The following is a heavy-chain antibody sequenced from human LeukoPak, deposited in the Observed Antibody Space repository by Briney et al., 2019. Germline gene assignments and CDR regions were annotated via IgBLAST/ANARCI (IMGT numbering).Heavy chain of an antibody. D-gene: IGHD3-22*01. CDR2: ITGSGETK. CDR1: GITLSNYG. Sequence: GGSLRLSCAVSGITLSNYGMSWVRRAPGKGLEWVSAITGSGETKYYADSVKGRFTMSRDNSKNTLYLQMNSLRDEDTAEYFCAKESLVVIESYFDNWGQGTLVTVSS. CDR3: AKESLVVIESYFDN. V-gene: IGHV3-23*01. J-gene: IGHJ4*02.